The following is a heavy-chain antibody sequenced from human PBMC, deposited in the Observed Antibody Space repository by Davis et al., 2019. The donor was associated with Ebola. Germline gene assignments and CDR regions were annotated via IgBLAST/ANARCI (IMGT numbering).Heavy chain of an antibody. CDR2: FNDNGGTT. D-gene: IGHD1-26*01. CDR3: VKDRRGSYAFDI. V-gene: IGHV3-64D*06. CDR1: GFTFNNYA. Sequence: GESLKLSCSASGFTFNNYAMHRVRQAPGRGLDFVFGFNDNGGTTHYADSVKGRIPISRDDSRSTVYLQMSSLTVEDTALYYCVKDRRGSYAFDIWGQGTMVTVSS. J-gene: IGHJ3*02.